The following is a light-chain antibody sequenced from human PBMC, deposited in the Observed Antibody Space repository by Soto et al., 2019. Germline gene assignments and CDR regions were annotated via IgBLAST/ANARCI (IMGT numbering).Light chain of an antibody. Sequence: DIQMTQSPSSLSASVEDRVIITCRASQSISNHLNWYQQKPGKAPKLLIFAASSLQSGVPSRFSGSRSGPDFTLTISSLQPKDFATYYCQQSYSSPPKFGQGTKVVIK. J-gene: IGKJ1*01. CDR3: QQSYSSPPK. CDR1: QSISNH. V-gene: IGKV1-39*01. CDR2: AAS.